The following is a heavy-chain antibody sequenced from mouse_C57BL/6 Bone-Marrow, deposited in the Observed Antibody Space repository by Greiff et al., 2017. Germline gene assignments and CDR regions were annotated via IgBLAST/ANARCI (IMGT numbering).Heavy chain of an antibody. J-gene: IGHJ3*01. CDR2: IYPGDGDT. Sequence: QVQLQQSGPELVKPGASVKISCKASGYAFSSSWMNWVKQRPGKGLEWIGRIYPGDGDTTYNGKFKGKATLTADKSSSTAYMQLSSLTSEDSAVYFCASRRRFAYWGQGTLVTVSA. CDR1: GYAFSSSW. V-gene: IGHV1-82*01. CDR3: ASRRRFAY.